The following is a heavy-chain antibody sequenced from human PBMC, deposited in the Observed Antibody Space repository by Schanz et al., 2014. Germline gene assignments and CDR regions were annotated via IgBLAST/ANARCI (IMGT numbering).Heavy chain of an antibody. Sequence: QVQLVQSGAEVKEPGASVKVSCKASAYTFTGYYLHWVRQAPGQGLEWMGGISADNGNTNYAQRLQGRVTMTTDTSTNTAYMELRSLRSDDTAVYYCARDILYYFGSGSYPDYWGQGTLVTVSS. CDR3: ARDILYYFGSGSYPDY. J-gene: IGHJ4*02. CDR2: ISADNGNT. D-gene: IGHD3-10*01. V-gene: IGHV1-18*04. CDR1: AYTFTGYY.